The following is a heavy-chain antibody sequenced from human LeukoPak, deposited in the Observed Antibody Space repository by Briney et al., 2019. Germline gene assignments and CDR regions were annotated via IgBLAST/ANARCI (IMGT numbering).Heavy chain of an antibody. CDR3: ARGSRDMATIFDY. J-gene: IGHJ4*02. Sequence: SETLSLTCAVYGGSFSGYYWNWIRQPAGKGLEWIGLIHASGSTNYNPSLKSRVTMSVDASKNQFSLNLGSVAAADTAVYYCARGSRDMATIFDYWGQGTLVTVSS. CDR1: GGSFSGYY. D-gene: IGHD5-24*01. CDR2: IHASGST. V-gene: IGHV4-59*10.